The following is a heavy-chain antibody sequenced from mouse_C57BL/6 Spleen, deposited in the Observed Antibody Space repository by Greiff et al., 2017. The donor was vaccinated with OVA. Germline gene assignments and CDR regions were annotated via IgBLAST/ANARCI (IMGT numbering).Heavy chain of an antibody. CDR3: TRCGSSLYFDY. V-gene: IGHV5-9-1*02. CDR1: GFTFSSYA. D-gene: IGHD1-1*01. CDR2: ISSGGDYI. Sequence: EVMLVESGEGLVKPGGSLKLSCAASGFTFSSYAMSWVRQTPEKRLEWVAYISSGGDYIYYADTVKGRFTISRDNARNTLYLQMSSLKSEDTAMYYCTRCGSSLYFDYWGQGTTLTVSS. J-gene: IGHJ2*01.